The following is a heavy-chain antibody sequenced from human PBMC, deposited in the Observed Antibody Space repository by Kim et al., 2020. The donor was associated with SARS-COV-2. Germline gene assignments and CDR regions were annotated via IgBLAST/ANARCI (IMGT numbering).Heavy chain of an antibody. V-gene: IGHV5-51*01. D-gene: IGHD2-2*01. Sequence: RYSQSFQGQVTSSADKSSNTAYLQWSGLKASDTAMYYCARRGTSNWFFDLWGRGTLVTVSS. J-gene: IGHJ2*01. CDR3: ARRGTSNWFFDL.